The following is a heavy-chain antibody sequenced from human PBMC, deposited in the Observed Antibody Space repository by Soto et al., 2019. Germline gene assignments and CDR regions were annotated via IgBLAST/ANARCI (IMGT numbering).Heavy chain of an antibody. D-gene: IGHD3-3*01. CDR3: SRASRYYDFWSGYYLSYY. V-gene: IGHV1-18*04. CDR2: ISAYNGNT. Sequence: QVQLVQSGAEVKKPGASVKVSCKASGYTFTSYGISWVRQAPGQGLEWMGWISAYNGNTNYAQKLQGRVTMTTDTSTSTDYMELRSLRSDDTAVYYCSRASRYYDFWSGYYLSYYWGQGTLVTVSS. CDR1: GYTFTSYG. J-gene: IGHJ4*02.